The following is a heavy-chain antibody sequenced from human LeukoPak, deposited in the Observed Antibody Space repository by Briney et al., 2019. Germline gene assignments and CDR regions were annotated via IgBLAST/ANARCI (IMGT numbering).Heavy chain of an antibody. V-gene: IGHV4-61*01. Sequence: SETLSLTCTVSGGSVSSGSYYWSWIRQPPGKGLEWIGYIYYSGSTNYNPSLKSRVTISVDTSKNQFSLKLSSVTAADTAVYYCARTGSTVTMLYPFDHWGQGTLVTVSS. CDR1: GGSVSSGSYY. J-gene: IGHJ4*02. CDR2: IYYSGST. CDR3: ARTGSTVTMLYPFDH. D-gene: IGHD4-17*01.